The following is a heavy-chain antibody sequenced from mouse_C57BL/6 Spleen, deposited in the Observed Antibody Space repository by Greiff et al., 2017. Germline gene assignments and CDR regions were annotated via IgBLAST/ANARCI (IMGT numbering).Heavy chain of an antibody. D-gene: IGHD1-1*01. Sequence: EVQLQQSGPELVKPGASVKMSCKASGYTFTDYNMHWVKQSHGKSLEWIGYINPNNGGTSYNQKFKGKATLTVNKSSSTAYMELRSLTSEDSAVYYCARLNYYGSSYSYWGQGTTLTVSS. CDR3: ARLNYYGSSYSY. CDR2: INPNNGGT. J-gene: IGHJ2*01. V-gene: IGHV1-22*01. CDR1: GYTFTDYN.